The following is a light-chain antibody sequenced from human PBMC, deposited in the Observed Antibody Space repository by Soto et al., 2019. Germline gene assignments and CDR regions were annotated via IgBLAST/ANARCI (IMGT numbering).Light chain of an antibody. CDR3: QQYTNTKNPWM. V-gene: IGKV1-39*01. CDR1: QSISGH. J-gene: IGKJ1*01. CDR2: ATS. Sequence: DIQMTQSPSSLSASVGDRVTITCRASQSISGHLNWYQHKPGKAPELLIYATSTLHIGVPSRFSGSGSGTEFTLIISGLQPEDSATYYCQQYTNTKNPWMFGQGTKVEI.